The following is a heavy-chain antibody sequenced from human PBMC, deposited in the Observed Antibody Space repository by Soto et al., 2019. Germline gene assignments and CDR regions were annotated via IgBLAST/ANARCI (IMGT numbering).Heavy chain of an antibody. CDR3: AREGHWLVRLGGVQYHGMEV. CDR1: GGTFSSSA. J-gene: IGHJ6*02. D-gene: IGHD6-19*01. V-gene: IGHV1-69*01. Sequence: QVQLVQSGAEVKKPGSSVKVSCKASGGTFSSSAISWVRQAPGQGLEWMGGIIPIFGTANYAQKFQGRVTITADASAYTAYMELSSLTSEDTAIYFCAREGHWLVRLGGVQYHGMEVWGQGTTVTVSS. CDR2: IIPIFGTA.